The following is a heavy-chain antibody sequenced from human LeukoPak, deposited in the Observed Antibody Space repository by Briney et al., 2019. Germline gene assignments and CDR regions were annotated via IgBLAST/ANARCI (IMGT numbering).Heavy chain of an antibody. CDR2: ISSTSSTI. V-gene: IGHV3-48*01. D-gene: IGHD3-16*01. CDR3: ARNDHYNYYYMDV. J-gene: IGHJ6*03. CDR1: GFIFSTYS. Sequence: GGSLRLSCAASGFIFSTYSMNWVRQAPGKGLEWVSYISSTSSTIYYAHSVKGRFTITRDSAENSLYLQMNSLGAEDTAVYYCARNDHYNYYYMDVWGKGTTVTVSS.